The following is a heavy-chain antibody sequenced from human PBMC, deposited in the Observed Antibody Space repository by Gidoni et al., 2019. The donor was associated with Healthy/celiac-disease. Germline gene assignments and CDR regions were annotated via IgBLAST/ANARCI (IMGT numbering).Heavy chain of an antibody. CDR1: GGTFSSYA. CDR3: ARDRGAMVRGVIITSYYGMDV. J-gene: IGHJ6*02. V-gene: IGHV1-69*04. Sequence: QVQLVQSGAEVKKPGSSVKVSCKASGGTFSSYAISWVRQAPGQGLEWMGRIIPILGIANYAQKFQGRVTITADKSTSTAYMELSSLRSEDTAVYYCARDRGAMVRGVIITSYYGMDVWGQGTTVTVSS. CDR2: IIPILGIA. D-gene: IGHD3-10*01.